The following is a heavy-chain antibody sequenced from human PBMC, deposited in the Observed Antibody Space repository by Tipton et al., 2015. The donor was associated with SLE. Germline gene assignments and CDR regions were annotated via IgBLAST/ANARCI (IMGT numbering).Heavy chain of an antibody. CDR2: IYTSGST. D-gene: IGHD6-19*01. CDR3: ARRAVALNPFDY. J-gene: IGHJ4*02. CDR1: GGSISSYY. Sequence: TLSLTCTVSGGSISSYYWSWIRQPAGQGLEWIGRIYTSGSTNYNPSLKSRVTMSVDTSKNQFSLKLSSVTAADTAVYYCARRAVALNPFDYWGQGTLVTVSS. V-gene: IGHV4-4*07.